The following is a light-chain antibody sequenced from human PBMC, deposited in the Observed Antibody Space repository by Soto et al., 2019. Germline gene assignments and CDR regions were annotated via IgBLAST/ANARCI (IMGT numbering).Light chain of an antibody. CDR3: ASWDDSLDGKV. Sequence: QSVLTQPPSASGTPGKRVTMSGPGRTSNTGRNYFHWYQQVPGTAPKVLIYNNDKRPSGVPDRFSGSTSGTSASLAISGLRSEDEADYYCASWDDSLDGKVFGGGTKLTVL. CDR1: TSNTGRNY. CDR2: NND. V-gene: IGLV1-47*02. J-gene: IGLJ3*02.